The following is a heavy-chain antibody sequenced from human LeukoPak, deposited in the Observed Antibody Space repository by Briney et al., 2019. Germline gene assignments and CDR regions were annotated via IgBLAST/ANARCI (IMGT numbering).Heavy chain of an antibody. D-gene: IGHD5-12*01. Sequence: SETLSLTCTVSGGSISSGDYYWSWIRQPAGNGLELIGRIYTSGSTNYNPSLKSRVTISVDTSKNQFSLKLSSVTAADTAVYYCARHRYGGYGPTNWFDPWGQGTLVTVSS. CDR3: ARHRYGGYGPTNWFDP. V-gene: IGHV4-61*02. CDR1: GGSISSGDYY. CDR2: IYTSGST. J-gene: IGHJ5*02.